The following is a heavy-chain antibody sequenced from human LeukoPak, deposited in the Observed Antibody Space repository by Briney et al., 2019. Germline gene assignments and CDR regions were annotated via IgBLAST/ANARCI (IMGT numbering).Heavy chain of an antibody. V-gene: IGHV3-74*01. Sequence: GGSLRLSCAASGFTFSSYSMHWVRQAPGKGLVWVSRINHDGSTTNYVDSVKGRFTISRDNAKNTLYLQMNSLRAEDTAVFYCVRDRFYAMDVWGQGTTVTVSS. CDR2: INHDGSTT. J-gene: IGHJ6*02. CDR3: VRDRFYAMDV. CDR1: GFTFSSYS.